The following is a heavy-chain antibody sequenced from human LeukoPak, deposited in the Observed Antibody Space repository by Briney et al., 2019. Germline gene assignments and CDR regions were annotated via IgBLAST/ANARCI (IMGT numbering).Heavy chain of an antibody. CDR3: ARPPRYNWNDDY. V-gene: IGHV1-69*04. CDR2: IIPILGIA. D-gene: IGHD1-1*01. Sequence: GASVKVSCKASGGTFSSYAICWVRQAPGQGLEWMGRIIPILGIANYAQKFQGRVTITADKSTSTAYMELSRLRSDDTAMYYCARPPRYNWNDDYSGQGTLVTVSS. CDR1: GGTFSSYA. J-gene: IGHJ4*02.